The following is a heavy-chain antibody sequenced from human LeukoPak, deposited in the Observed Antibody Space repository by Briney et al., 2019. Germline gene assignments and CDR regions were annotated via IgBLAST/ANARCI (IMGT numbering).Heavy chain of an antibody. CDR2: ISSSSSYI. J-gene: IGHJ5*02. CDR1: GFTFSSYS. V-gene: IGHV3-21*01. D-gene: IGHD3-3*01. Sequence: GGSLRLSCAASGFTFSSYSMNWVRQAPGKGLEWVSSISSSSSYIYYADSVKGRFTISRDNAKNSLYLQMNSLRAEDTAVYYCARAVLDPITMGNWFDPWGQGTLVTVSS. CDR3: ARAVLDPITMGNWFDP.